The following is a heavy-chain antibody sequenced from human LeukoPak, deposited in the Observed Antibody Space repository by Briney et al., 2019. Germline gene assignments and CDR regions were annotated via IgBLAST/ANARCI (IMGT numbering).Heavy chain of an antibody. CDR1: GYTFTSYC. Sequence: ASVKVSCKASGYTFTSYCMHWVRQAPGQGLEWMGIINPSGGSTSYAQKFQGRVTMARDTSTSTVYMELSSLRSEDTAVYYCATLGTVAGHFDYWGQGTLVTVSS. CDR2: INPSGGST. V-gene: IGHV1-46*01. D-gene: IGHD6-19*01. J-gene: IGHJ4*02. CDR3: ATLGTVAGHFDY.